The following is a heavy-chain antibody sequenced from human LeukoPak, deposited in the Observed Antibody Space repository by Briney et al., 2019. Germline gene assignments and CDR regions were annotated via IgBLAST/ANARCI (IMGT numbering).Heavy chain of an antibody. V-gene: IGHV4-4*07. Sequence: SETLSLICNVSGDSMYGYYWTWIRQPAGKRLEWIGRIYTSGSTNYNPSLKSRVTISIDASKNQFSLRLTSVTAADTAVYYCTRGGELMNFWGQGTLVTVSS. CDR3: TRGGELMNF. CDR1: GDSMYGYY. J-gene: IGHJ4*02. CDR2: IYTSGST. D-gene: IGHD1-26*01.